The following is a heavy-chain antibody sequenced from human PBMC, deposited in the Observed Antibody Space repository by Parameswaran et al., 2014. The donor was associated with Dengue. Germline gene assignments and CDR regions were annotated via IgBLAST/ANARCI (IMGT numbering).Heavy chain of an antibody. Sequence: VRQAPGKGLGWVSVIYSGGSSTYYADSVKGRFTISRDNSKNTLYLQMNSLRAEDTAVYYCAKDYVNAQYCSGGSCYPSYYFDYWGQGTLVTVSS. V-gene: IGHV3-23*03. J-gene: IGHJ4*02. CDR3: AKDYVNAQYCSGGSCYPSYYFDY. D-gene: IGHD2-15*01. CDR2: IYSGGSST.